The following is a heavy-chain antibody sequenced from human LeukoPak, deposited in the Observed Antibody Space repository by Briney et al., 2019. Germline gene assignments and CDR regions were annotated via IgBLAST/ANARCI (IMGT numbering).Heavy chain of an antibody. CDR3: ARGGRRGSSSYGY. CDR1: GGSFSGYY. CDR2: INHSGST. Sequence: PSETLSLTCAVYGGSFSGYYWSWIRQPPGKGLEWIGGINHSGSTNYNPSLKSRVTISVDTSKNQFSLKLSSVTAADTAVYYCARGGRRGSSSYGYWGQGTLVTVSS. V-gene: IGHV4-34*01. J-gene: IGHJ4*02. D-gene: IGHD6-13*01.